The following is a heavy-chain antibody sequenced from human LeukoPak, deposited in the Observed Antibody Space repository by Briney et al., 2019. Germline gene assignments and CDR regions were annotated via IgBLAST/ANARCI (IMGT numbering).Heavy chain of an antibody. V-gene: IGHV3-74*01. CDR2: SGDGSNT. CDR3: AKEPGPTITIFGVVPPPRAGMDV. Sequence: PGGSLRLSCAASGFTFTSYYMHWVRQAPGKGLVWVSRSGDGSNTIYADSVKGRFTISRDNAKNTVYLQMNSLRAEDTALYYCAKEPGPTITIFGVVPPPRAGMDVWGQGTTVTVSS. CDR1: GFTFTSYY. D-gene: IGHD3-3*01. J-gene: IGHJ6*02.